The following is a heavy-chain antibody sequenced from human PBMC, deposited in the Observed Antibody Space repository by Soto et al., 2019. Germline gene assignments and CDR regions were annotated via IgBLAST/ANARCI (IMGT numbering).Heavy chain of an antibody. CDR2: ISYAGDYQ. J-gene: IGHJ5*02. V-gene: IGHV3-30*18. Sequence: QVQLVESGGGVVQPGRSLRLSCAASGFTFSSYGMHWVRQAPGKGLEWVAVISYAGDYQYYADSVNGRFTISRDNSKNTLYLQMNTLRPDDAAVYFCAKSRGGRSWYEGESWGQGTLVTVSS. CDR1: GFTFSSYG. CDR3: AKSRGGRSWYEGES. D-gene: IGHD6-13*01.